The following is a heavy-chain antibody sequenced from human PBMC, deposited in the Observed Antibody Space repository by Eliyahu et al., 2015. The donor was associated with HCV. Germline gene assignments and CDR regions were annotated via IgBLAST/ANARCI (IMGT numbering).Heavy chain of an antibody. D-gene: IGHD6-6*01. V-gene: IGHV3-48*04. CDR3: VRGSSSSPQ. CDR1: GFTFSGST. J-gene: IGHJ4*02. Sequence: QLVESGGGLVQPGGXLXLSCXTXGFTFSGSTMNWVRQAPGKGLECISYISGSGNTMYYADSVKGRFTISRDNAKNSLYLQMNSLRAEDTAVYYCVRGSSSSPQWGQGALVTVSS. CDR2: ISGSGNTM.